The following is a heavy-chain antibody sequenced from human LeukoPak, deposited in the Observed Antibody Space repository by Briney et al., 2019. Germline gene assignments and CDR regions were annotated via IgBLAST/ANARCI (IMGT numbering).Heavy chain of an antibody. CDR1: GGSISTFY. CDR3: AREGGDPRWLDP. V-gene: IGHV4-4*07. D-gene: IGHD6-25*01. Sequence: PSETLSLTCTVSGGSISTFYWTWIRQPAGKGLESIGRINNSGSTNYNPSLRSRVSMSVDRSKNQFSVTLSSVTAADTAVYFCAREGGDPRWLDPWGQGTLVTVSS. J-gene: IGHJ5*02. CDR2: INNSGST.